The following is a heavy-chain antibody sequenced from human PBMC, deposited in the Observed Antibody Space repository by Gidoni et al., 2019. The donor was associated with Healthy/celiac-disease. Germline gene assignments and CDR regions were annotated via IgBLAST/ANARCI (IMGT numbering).Heavy chain of an antibody. V-gene: IGHV1-3*01. J-gene: IGHJ6*02. CDR2: TNAGQGNT. Sequence: QVQHVQSGAEVKKPGASVKVSCKASGYTFTSYAMHWVRQAPGQRLEWLGWTNAGQGNTKYSQKFQGRVTITRDTSASTAYMELSSLRSEATAVYYCARDGPRGQLVGYCYYGIDVWGQGTTVTVSS. CDR1: GYTFTSYA. D-gene: IGHD6-6*01. CDR3: ARDGPRGQLVGYCYYGIDV.